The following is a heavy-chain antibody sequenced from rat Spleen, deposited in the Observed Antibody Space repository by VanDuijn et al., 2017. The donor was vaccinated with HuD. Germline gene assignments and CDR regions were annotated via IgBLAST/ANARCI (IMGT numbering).Heavy chain of an antibody. CDR2: MRYDGDT. V-gene: IGHV2S30*01. CDR1: GFSLTGNN. J-gene: IGHJ2*01. D-gene: IGHD1-4*01. CDR3: TRDEGYNYCFDY. Sequence: QVQLKESGPGLVQPSQTLSLTCTVSGFSLTGNNVHWVRQPPGKGLEWMGRMRYDGDTYYNSALKSRLSISRDTSKNQVFLKMNSLQTEDTAIYYCTRDEGYNYCFDYWGQGVMVTVSS.